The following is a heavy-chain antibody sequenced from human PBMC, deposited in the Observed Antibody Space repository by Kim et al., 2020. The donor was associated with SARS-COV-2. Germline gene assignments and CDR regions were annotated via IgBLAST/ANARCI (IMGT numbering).Heavy chain of an antibody. CDR2: INHSGST. CDR3: ARASYGYWQYHYFDY. D-gene: IGHD5-18*01. J-gene: IGHJ4*02. Sequence: SETLSLTCAVYGGSFSGYYWSWIRQPPGKGLEWIGEINHSGSTNYNPSLKSRVTISVDTSKNQFSLKLSSVTAADTAVYYCARASYGYWQYHYFDYWGQG. CDR1: GGSFSGYY. V-gene: IGHV4-34*01.